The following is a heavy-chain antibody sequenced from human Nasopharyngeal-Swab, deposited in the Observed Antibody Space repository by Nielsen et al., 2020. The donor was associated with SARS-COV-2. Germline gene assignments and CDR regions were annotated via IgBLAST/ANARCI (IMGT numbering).Heavy chain of an antibody. CDR2: IYYSGST. CDR1: GGSISSSSYY. D-gene: IGHD1-26*01. J-gene: IGHJ4*02. V-gene: IGHV4-39*07. Sequence: SETLSLTCTVSGGSISSSSYYWGWIRQPPGKGLEWIGSIYYSGSTYYNPSLKSRVTISADTSKKQFSLKLSAVTAADTAVYYCARSGIVGAIYYWGQGTLVTVSS. CDR3: ARSGIVGAIYY.